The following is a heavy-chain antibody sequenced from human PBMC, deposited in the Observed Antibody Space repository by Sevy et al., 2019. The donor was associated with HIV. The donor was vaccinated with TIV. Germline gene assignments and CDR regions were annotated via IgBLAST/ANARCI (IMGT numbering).Heavy chain of an antibody. V-gene: IGHV3-23*01. D-gene: IGHD2-21*02. J-gene: IGHJ4*02. CDR2: ISATGGST. CDR1: GFTLTSYT. CDR3: AKTLQKLQFHPHYFDY. Sequence: GGSLRLSCAASGFTLTSYTMNWVRQAPGKGLEWVASISATGGSTYYAESMKGRFTISRDVSKGTLYLQMNSLTAEDTAIFYCAKTLQKLQFHPHYFDYWGQGTLVTVSS.